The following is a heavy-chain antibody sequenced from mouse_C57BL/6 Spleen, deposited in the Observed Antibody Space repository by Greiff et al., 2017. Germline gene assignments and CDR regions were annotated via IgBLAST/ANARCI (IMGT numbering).Heavy chain of an antibody. V-gene: IGHV1-85*01. CDR1: GYTFTSYD. CDR2: IYPRDGST. J-gene: IGHJ2*01. Sequence: VQLQQSGPELVKPGASVKLSCKASGYTFTSYDINWVKQRPGQGLEWIGRIYPRDGSTKYNEKFKGKATLTVDTSSSTAYMERHSLTSEASAVYFCARWSSSYEGDYWGQGTTLTVSS. CDR3: ARWSSSYEGDY. D-gene: IGHD1-1*01.